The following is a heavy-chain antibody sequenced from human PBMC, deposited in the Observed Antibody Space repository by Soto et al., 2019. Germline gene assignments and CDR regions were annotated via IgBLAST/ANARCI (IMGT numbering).Heavy chain of an antibody. CDR2: IYHTGST. CDR1: GGSMSRGDYY. V-gene: IGHV4-30-4*01. Sequence: SETLSLTCTVSGGSMSRGDYYWSWIRQPPGKGLEWIGFIYHTGSTYYSPSLKSRVAISVDTSKNQFSLKLSSVTAADTAVYYCARQGLITMIVGWGQGTLVTVS. D-gene: IGHD3-22*01. CDR3: ARQGLITMIVG. J-gene: IGHJ4*02.